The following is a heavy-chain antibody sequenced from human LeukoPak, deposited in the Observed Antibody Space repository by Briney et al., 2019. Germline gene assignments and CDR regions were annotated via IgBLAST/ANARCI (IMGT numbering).Heavy chain of an antibody. V-gene: IGHV4-38-2*02. CDR1: GYSISSGYY. D-gene: IGHD5-18*01. Sequence: PSETLSLTCTVSGYSISSGYYWGWFRQPPGKGLEWIGSIYHRGTTYYNPSLKSRVTISVDTSENQFSPKLSSVTAADTAVYYCAGGYSYGSTYYYMDVWGKGTTVTISS. CDR2: IYHRGTT. J-gene: IGHJ6*03. CDR3: AGGYSYGSTYYYMDV.